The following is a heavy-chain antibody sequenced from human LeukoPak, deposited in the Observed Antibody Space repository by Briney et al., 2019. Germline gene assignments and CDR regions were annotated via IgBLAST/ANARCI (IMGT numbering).Heavy chain of an antibody. Sequence: SQTLSLTCAISGDSVSSNSAAWNWIRQSPSRGLEWLGRTYYRSKWYNDYAVSVKSRITINPDTSKNQFSLQLSSVTAADTAVYYCARQVGDTAMARDFDYWGQGTLVTVSS. J-gene: IGHJ4*02. V-gene: IGHV6-1*01. CDR2: TYYRSKWYN. CDR1: GDSVSSNSAA. D-gene: IGHD5-18*01. CDR3: ARQVGDTAMARDFDY.